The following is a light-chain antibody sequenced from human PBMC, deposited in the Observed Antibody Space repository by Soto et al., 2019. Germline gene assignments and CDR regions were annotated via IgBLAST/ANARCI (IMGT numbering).Light chain of an antibody. CDR3: QQYHNWPIT. Sequence: IVMWQSPAAVSVTPGESATHSCRASQSVSRSLAWYRQKPGQAPRLLIYTASTRVTGLPARFSGGGSGTEFTLTISSLQSEDFAVYSCQQYHNWPITFGQGTRLEI. V-gene: IGKV3-15*01. J-gene: IGKJ5*01. CDR1: QSVSRS. CDR2: TAS.